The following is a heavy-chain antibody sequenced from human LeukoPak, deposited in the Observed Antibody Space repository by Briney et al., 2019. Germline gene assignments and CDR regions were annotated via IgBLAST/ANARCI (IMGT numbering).Heavy chain of an antibody. D-gene: IGHD3-16*01. V-gene: IGHV4-39*07. CDR1: GGSISSSSYY. CDR2: IYYSGST. Sequence: SETLSLTCTVSGGSISSSSYYWGWIRQPPGKGLEWIGSIYYSGSTYYNPSLKSRVTISVDTSKNQFSLKLSSVTAADTAVYYCARDGGVRGGDPAYYFDYWGQGTLVTVSS. J-gene: IGHJ4*02. CDR3: ARDGGVRGGDPAYYFDY.